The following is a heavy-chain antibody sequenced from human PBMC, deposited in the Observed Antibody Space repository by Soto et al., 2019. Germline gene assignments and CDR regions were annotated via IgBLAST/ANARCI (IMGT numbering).Heavy chain of an antibody. CDR1: GFTFRSYG. V-gene: IGHV3-30*18. CDR3: AKGGVGSTSNAFDI. J-gene: IGHJ3*02. D-gene: IGHD1-26*01. CDR2: ISYDGSNK. Sequence: GGSLRLSCAASGFTFRSYGMHWVRQAPAKGLEWVAVISYDGSNKYYADSVKGRFTISRDNSKNTLYLQMNSLRAEDTAVYYCAKGGVGSTSNAFDIWGQGTMVTVSS.